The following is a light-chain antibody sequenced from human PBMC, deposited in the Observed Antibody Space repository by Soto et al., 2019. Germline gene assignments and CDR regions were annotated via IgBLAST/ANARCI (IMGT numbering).Light chain of an antibody. CDR2: GDS. CDR1: SSNIGAGYD. Sequence: QSVLTQPPSVSGAPGQRVTISCTGSSSNIGAGYDVNWYQQLPGTAPKLLIFGDSNRPSGVPDRFSGSKSGTSASLAITGRQADDEADYYCQSSDSRLSGSDVFGTGTKLTVL. CDR3: QSSDSRLSGSDV. J-gene: IGLJ1*01. V-gene: IGLV1-40*01.